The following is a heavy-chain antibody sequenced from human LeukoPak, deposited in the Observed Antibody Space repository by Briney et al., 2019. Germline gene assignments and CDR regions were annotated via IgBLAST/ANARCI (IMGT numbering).Heavy chain of an antibody. J-gene: IGHJ2*01. Sequence: SVKVSCKASGGAFSSYTISWGRQAPGQGLEWMGRIIPILGIANYAQKFQGRVTITADKSTSTAYMELSSLRSEDTAVYYCARGDKYWYFDLWGRGTLVTVSS. CDR2: IIPILGIA. CDR1: GGAFSSYT. D-gene: IGHD3-10*01. CDR3: ARGDKYWYFDL. V-gene: IGHV1-69*02.